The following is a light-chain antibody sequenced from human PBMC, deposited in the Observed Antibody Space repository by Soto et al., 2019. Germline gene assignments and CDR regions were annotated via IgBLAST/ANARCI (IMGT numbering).Light chain of an antibody. CDR3: QSYDSSLSGSG. V-gene: IGLV1-40*01. Sequence: QPVLTQPPSVSGAPGQRVTISCTGSSSNIGAGFDVHWYQQLPGTAPKLLIYGNNNRPSGVPDRFSGSKSGTSASLAITGLQAEDEADYYCQSYDSSLSGSGFGTGTKLTVL. CDR2: GNN. J-gene: IGLJ1*01. CDR1: SSNIGAGFD.